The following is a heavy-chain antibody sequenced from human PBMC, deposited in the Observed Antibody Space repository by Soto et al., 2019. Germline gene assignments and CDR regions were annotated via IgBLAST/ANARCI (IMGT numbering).Heavy chain of an antibody. J-gene: IGHJ4*02. CDR3: AKGRSSWPDKAFDK. Sequence: GESLKISCKASGYSFTSYWIGWVRQMPGKGLEWMAIIYPSDFDTRYSPSFQGLVTISADKSISTAYLQWSSLKASDTATYYCAKGRSSWPDKAFDKWGQGTPVTVSS. V-gene: IGHV5-51*01. CDR1: GYSFTSYW. CDR2: IYPSDFDT. D-gene: IGHD6-13*01.